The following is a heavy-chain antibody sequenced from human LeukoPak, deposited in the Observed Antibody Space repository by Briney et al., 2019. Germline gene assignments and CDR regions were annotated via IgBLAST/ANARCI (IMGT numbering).Heavy chain of an antibody. CDR1: GGSVSNFY. Sequence: SETLSLTCTVSGGSVSNFYWSWIRQPPGKGLEWIGYVSYSGNTNYNPSLKSRVTISVDTSKNQFSLKLNSVTAADTAVYYCVRVTTVNTGDFDYWGQGTLVTVSS. D-gene: IGHD1-14*01. CDR3: VRVTTVNTGDFDY. J-gene: IGHJ4*02. V-gene: IGHV4-59*02. CDR2: VSYSGNT.